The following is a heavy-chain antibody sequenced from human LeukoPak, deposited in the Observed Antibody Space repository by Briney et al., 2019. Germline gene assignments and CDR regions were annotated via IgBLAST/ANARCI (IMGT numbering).Heavy chain of an antibody. D-gene: IGHD4-17*01. CDR3: ARDPGDDYGDYSQGYFDL. V-gene: IGHV3-53*01. J-gene: IGHJ2*01. CDR2: IYIGGST. Sequence: PGGSLRLSCAASGFTVSSNYMSWVRQAPGKGLEWASVIYIGGSTYYADSVKGRFTISRDNSKNTLYLQMNSLRAEDTAVYYCARDPGDDYGDYSQGYFDLWGRGTLVTVSS. CDR1: GFTVSSNY.